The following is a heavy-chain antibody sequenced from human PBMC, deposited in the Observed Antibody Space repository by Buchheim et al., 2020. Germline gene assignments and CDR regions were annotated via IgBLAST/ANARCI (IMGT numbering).Heavy chain of an antibody. J-gene: IGHJ4*02. V-gene: IGHV4-30-2*01. D-gene: IGHD3-16*01. CDR3: ARGYRFAYYFDY. CDR2: TYHSGSP. Sequence: QLQLQESDSGLVKPSQTLSLTCAVSADPITSGPYSWSWVRQRPGKGLEWIGYTYHSGSPNYNPSLKSRVIISVDKSKNQFSLNLRSMTAADTAVYYCARGYRFAYYFDYWGQGTL. CDR1: ADPITSGPYS.